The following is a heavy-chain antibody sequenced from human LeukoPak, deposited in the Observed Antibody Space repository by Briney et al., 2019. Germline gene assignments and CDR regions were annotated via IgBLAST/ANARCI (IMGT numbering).Heavy chain of an antibody. J-gene: IGHJ6*02. CDR1: GGSFSGYY. Sequence: SETLSLTCAVYGGSFSGYYWGWIRQPPGKGLEWIGEINHSGSTNYNPSLKSRVTISVDTSKNQFSLKLSSVTAADTAVYYCARGIRDIVVVVAATPNSVYYGMDVWGQGTTVTVSS. CDR3: ARGIRDIVVVVAATPNSVYYGMDV. D-gene: IGHD2-15*01. V-gene: IGHV4-34*01. CDR2: INHSGST.